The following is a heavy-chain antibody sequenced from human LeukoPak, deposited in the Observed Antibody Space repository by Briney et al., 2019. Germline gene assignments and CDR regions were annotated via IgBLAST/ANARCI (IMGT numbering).Heavy chain of an antibody. J-gene: IGHJ4*02. Sequence: GGSLRLSCAASGLTFSSYAMSWVRQAPGKGLEWVSAISGSGGSTYYADSVKGRFTISRDNSKNTLYLQMNSLRAEDTAVYYCANLGIAVAVIDYWGQGTLVTVSS. D-gene: IGHD6-19*01. V-gene: IGHV3-23*01. CDR2: ISGSGGST. CDR3: ANLGIAVAVIDY. CDR1: GLTFSSYA.